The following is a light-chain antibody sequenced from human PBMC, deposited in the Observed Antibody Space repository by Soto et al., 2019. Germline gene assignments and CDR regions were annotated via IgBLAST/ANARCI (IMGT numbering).Light chain of an antibody. CDR3: QQRSNWWT. CDR2: DAS. CDR1: QSVSSY. Sequence: EIVLTQSPATLSLSPGERATLFCRASQSVSSYLGWYQQKPGQAPRLLIYDASNRATGIPARFSGSGSGTDFTLTISSLEPEDFAVYYCQQRSNWWTFGQGTKVEIK. J-gene: IGKJ1*01. V-gene: IGKV3-11*01.